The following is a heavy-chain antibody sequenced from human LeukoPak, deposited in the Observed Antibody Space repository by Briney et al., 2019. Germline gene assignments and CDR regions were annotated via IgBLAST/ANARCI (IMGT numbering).Heavy chain of an antibody. CDR1: GFSLSTSGVG. J-gene: IGHJ5*02. D-gene: IGHD3-22*01. CDR3: AHSGYDSSGYYLNWFDP. V-gene: IGHV2-5*02. CDR2: IYWDDDK. Sequence: SGPTLVNPTQTLTLTCTFSGFSLSTSGVGVGWIRQPPGKALEWLALIYWDDDKRYSPSLKSRLTITKDTSKNQVVLTMTNMDPVDTATHYCAHSGYDSSGYYLNWFDPWGQGTLVTVSS.